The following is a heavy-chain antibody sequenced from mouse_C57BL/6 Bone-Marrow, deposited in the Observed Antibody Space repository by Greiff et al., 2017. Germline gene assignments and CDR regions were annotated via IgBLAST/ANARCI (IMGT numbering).Heavy chain of an antibody. V-gene: IGHV1-69*01. CDR3: ARVGNVFYYAMDY. CDR1: GYTFTSYW. D-gene: IGHD2-1*01. CDR2: IDPSDSYT. Sequence: QVQLPQPGAELVMPGASVKLSCKASGYTFTSYWMHWVKQRPGQGLEWIGEIDPSDSYTNYNQKFKGKSTLTVDKSYRPAYMQLSSLTSEDSAVYYCARVGNVFYYAMDYWGQGTSVTVSS. J-gene: IGHJ4*01.